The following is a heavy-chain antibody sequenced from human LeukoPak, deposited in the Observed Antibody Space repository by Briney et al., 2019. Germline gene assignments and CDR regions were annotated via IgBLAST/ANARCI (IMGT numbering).Heavy chain of an antibody. J-gene: IGHJ4*02. CDR2: ISSSGSTI. CDR1: GFTFSSYE. V-gene: IGHV3-48*03. Sequence: GGSLRLSCAASGFTFSSYEMNWVRQAPGKGLEWVSYISSSGSTIYYADSVKGRFTISRDNAKNSLYLQMNSLRAEDTAVYYCVREGFGRMVDYWGQGTLVTVSS. CDR3: VREGFGRMVDY. D-gene: IGHD2-15*01.